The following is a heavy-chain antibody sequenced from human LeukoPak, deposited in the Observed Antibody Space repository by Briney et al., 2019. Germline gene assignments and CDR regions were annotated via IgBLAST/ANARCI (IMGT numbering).Heavy chain of an antibody. Sequence: PSETLSLTCTVSGVSMSGAYWSWIRQPPGKGLEWIGYIYYSGSTNYNPSLKSRVTISVDTSKNQFSLKLSSVTAADTAVYYCARGRYSSSWYGLDAFDIWGQGTMVTVSS. CDR3: ARGRYSSSWYGLDAFDI. CDR2: IYYSGST. J-gene: IGHJ3*02. D-gene: IGHD6-13*01. CDR1: GVSMSGAY. V-gene: IGHV4-59*01.